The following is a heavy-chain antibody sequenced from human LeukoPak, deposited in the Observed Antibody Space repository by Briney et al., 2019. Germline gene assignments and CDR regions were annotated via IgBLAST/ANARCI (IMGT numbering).Heavy chain of an antibody. Sequence: SETLSLTCTVSGGSVSSGSYYWSWIRQPPGKGLEWIGYIYYSGSTNYNPSLKSRVTISVDTSKNQFSLKLSSVTAADTAVYYCARDYGSGSYDYWGQGTLVTVSS. V-gene: IGHV4-61*01. CDR2: IYYSGST. D-gene: IGHD3-10*01. J-gene: IGHJ4*02. CDR3: ARDYGSGSYDY. CDR1: GGSVSSGSYY.